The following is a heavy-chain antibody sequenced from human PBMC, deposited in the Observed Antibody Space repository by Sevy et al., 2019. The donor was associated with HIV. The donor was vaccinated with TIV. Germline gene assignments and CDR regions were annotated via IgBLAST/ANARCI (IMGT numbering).Heavy chain of an antibody. CDR3: AGAPPPARTGFDY. CDR2: ISAYNGNT. CDR1: GYTFTSYG. J-gene: IGHJ4*02. V-gene: IGHV1-18*01. D-gene: IGHD1-1*01. Sequence: ASVKVSCKASGYTFTSYGISWMRQAPGQGLEWMGWISAYNGNTNYAQKLQGRVTMTTDTSTSTAYMELRSLRSDDTAGYYCAGAPPPARTGFDYWGQGTLVTVSS.